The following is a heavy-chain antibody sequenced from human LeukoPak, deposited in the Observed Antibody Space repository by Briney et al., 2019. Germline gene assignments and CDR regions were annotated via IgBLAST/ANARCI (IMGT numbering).Heavy chain of an antibody. CDR2: IHNDGST. Sequence: GGSLRLSCAASGFDVSINYMNWIRQSPEKGLEWVSIIHNDGSTYYADSVKGRFTVSRDNSKNTVSLQMDSLRVDDTGIYYCARGFLQLAPYYFDYWGQGALVTVSS. J-gene: IGHJ4*02. CDR3: ARGFLQLAPYYFDY. V-gene: IGHV3-66*01. D-gene: IGHD1-1*01. CDR1: GFDVSINY.